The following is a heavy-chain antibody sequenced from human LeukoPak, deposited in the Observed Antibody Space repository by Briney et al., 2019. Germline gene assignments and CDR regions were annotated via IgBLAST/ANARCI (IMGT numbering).Heavy chain of an antibody. CDR1: ASTFSGNW. CDR2: IDQHGRGK. CDR3: VRGSGWFFGF. Sequence: GGSLTLSCAASASTFSGNWMHWVRQAPGKGLEWVASIDQHGRGKYFLDSVKGRFTISRDNSKSSLYLQMNSLRAEDTAVYYCVRGSGWFFGFWGQGSLVTVSS. J-gene: IGHJ4*02. D-gene: IGHD6-19*01. V-gene: IGHV3-7*01.